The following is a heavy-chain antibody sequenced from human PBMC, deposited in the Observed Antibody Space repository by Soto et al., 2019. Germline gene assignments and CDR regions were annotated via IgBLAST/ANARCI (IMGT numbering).Heavy chain of an antibody. CDR1: GNTFASHG. J-gene: IGHJ4*02. V-gene: IGHV1-18*01. CDR2: ISGFNGQT. CDR3: ARVDPRGVAVVRDY. Sequence: GPEVKKPGASVKVSCKASGNTFASHGFSWVRQAPGQGLEWMGWISGFNGQTNYALKFQGRVTLTTDTSTSTAYMELRSLRSDDTAVYFCARVDPRGVAVVRDYWGQGTLVIVSS. D-gene: IGHD3-10*01.